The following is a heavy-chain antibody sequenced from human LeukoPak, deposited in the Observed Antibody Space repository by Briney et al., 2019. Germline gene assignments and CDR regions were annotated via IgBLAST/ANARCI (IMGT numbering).Heavy chain of an antibody. CDR3: ARDGDWGFGEFVGAFDI. J-gene: IGHJ3*02. CDR2: IYSGGST. D-gene: IGHD3-10*01. Sequence: QPGGSLRLSCAASGFTVSSNYMSWVRQAPGKGLEWVSVIYSGGSTYYADSVKGRFTISRDNSKNTLYLQMNSLRAEDTDVYYCARDGDWGFGEFVGAFDIWGQGTMVTVSS. V-gene: IGHV3-53*01. CDR1: GFTVSSNY.